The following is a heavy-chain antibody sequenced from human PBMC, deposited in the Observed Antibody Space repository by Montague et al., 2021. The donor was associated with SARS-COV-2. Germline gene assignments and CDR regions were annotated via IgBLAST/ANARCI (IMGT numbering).Heavy chain of an antibody. CDR3: ARHVPIYLTLENAFDI. CDR2: IHHSGST. V-gene: IGHV4-34*01. Sequence: SETLSLTCAVYGGSFSGYDWTWIRQSPGKGTEWIGEIHHSGSTNYNPSLKSRVTVSVDTSKNQFSLKLSSVTAADTAVYYCARHVPIYLTLENAFDIWGQGTMVTVSS. J-gene: IGHJ3*02. D-gene: IGHD3-3*01. CDR1: GGSFSGYD.